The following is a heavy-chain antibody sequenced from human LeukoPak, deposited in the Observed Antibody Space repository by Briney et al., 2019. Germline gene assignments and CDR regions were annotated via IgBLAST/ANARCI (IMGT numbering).Heavy chain of an antibody. V-gene: IGHV1-18*01. D-gene: IGHD3-16*01. CDR2: ISTYNGNT. CDR3: AKSLGDLFDY. CDR1: GYAFTSYG. J-gene: IGHJ4*02. Sequence: ASVKVSCKASGYAFTSYGISWVRQAPGQGLEWMGWISTYNGNTNYAQKLQGRVTMTTDTSTSTAYMELRSLRSDDTAVYYCAKSLGDLFDYWGQGTLVTVSS.